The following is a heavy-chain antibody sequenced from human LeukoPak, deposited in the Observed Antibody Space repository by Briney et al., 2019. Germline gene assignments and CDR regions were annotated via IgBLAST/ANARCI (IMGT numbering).Heavy chain of an antibody. J-gene: IGHJ4*02. V-gene: IGHV4-34*01. CDR3: AREPMVATREYFDY. CDR1: SESFSGYF. D-gene: IGHD5-12*01. Sequence: SETLSLTCAIYSESFSGYFWSWIRQPPGKGLEWIGEINYSGSTNYNPSLKSRVTISVDTSKNQFSLKLSSVTAADTAVYYCAREPMVATREYFDYWGQGTLVTVSS. CDR2: INYSGST.